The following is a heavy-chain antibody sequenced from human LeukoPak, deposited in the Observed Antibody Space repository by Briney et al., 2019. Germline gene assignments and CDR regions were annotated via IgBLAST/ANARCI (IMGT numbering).Heavy chain of an antibody. CDR3: AREMLGYANYYYMDV. CDR2: ISAYNGNT. J-gene: IGHJ6*03. V-gene: IGHV1-18*01. Sequence: ASVKVSCKASGYTFTSYGISWVRQAPGQGLEWMGWISAYNGNTNYAQKLQGRVTMTTDTFTSTAYMELRSLRSDDTAVYYCAREMLGYANYYYMDVWGKGTTVTVSS. D-gene: IGHD2-8*01. CDR1: GYTFTSYG.